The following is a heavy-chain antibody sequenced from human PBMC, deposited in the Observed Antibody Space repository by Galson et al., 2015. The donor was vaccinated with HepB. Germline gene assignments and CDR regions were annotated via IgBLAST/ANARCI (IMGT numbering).Heavy chain of an antibody. J-gene: IGHJ6*02. Sequence: SLRLSCAASGFTFSSYAMHWVRQAPGKGLEWVSSISSSSSYIYYADSVNGRFTISRDNAKNSLYLQMNSLRAEDTAVYYCARERTSGGSYPRYYGMDVWGQGTTVTVSS. D-gene: IGHD1-26*01. CDR3: ARERTSGGSYPRYYGMDV. CDR2: ISSSSSYI. CDR1: GFTFSSYA. V-gene: IGHV3-21*01.